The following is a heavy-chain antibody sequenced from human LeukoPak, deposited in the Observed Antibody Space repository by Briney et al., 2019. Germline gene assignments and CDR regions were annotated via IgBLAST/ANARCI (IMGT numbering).Heavy chain of an antibody. CDR2: IHYSGST. V-gene: IGHV4-59*01. Sequence: SETLSLTCTVSGGSISSYYWNWIRQAPGKGLEWIGYIHYSGSTNHNSSLKSRVTISVDTSKNQCSLKLSSVTAADTAVYYCARDGVAGGFDYWGQGTLVTVSS. J-gene: IGHJ4*02. CDR1: GGSISSYY. D-gene: IGHD6-19*01. CDR3: ARDGVAGGFDY.